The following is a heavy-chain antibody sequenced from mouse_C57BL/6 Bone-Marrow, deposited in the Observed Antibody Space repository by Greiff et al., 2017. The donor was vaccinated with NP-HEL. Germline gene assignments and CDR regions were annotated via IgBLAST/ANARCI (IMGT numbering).Heavy chain of an antibody. Sequence: VQLQQPGAELVKPGASVKLSCKASGYTFTSYWMHWVKQRPGRGLEWIGRIDPNSGGTKYNEKFKSKATLTVDKPSRTAYMQLSSLTSEYSAVYYCARWGGLRRGYAMDYWGQGTSVTVSS. J-gene: IGHJ4*01. CDR2: IDPNSGGT. V-gene: IGHV1-72*01. D-gene: IGHD2-4*01. CDR3: ARWGGLRRGYAMDY. CDR1: GYTFTSYW.